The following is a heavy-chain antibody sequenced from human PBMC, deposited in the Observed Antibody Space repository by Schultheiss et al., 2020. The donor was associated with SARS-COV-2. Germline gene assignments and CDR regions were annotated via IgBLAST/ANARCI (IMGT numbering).Heavy chain of an antibody. Sequence: GESLKISCAASGFTFSSYDMHWVRQATGKGLEWVAVIWYDGSNKYYADSVKGRFTISRDNSKNTLYLQMNSLRAEDTAVYYCARDLRRTYGSDAFDIWGQGTMVTVSS. CDR3: ARDLRRTYGSDAFDI. D-gene: IGHD1-26*01. J-gene: IGHJ3*02. CDR1: GFTFSSYD. V-gene: IGHV3-33*08. CDR2: IWYDGSNK.